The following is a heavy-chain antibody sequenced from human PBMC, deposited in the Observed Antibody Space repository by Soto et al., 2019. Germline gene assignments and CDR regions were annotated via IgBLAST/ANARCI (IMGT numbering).Heavy chain of an antibody. CDR2: IYYSGST. Sequence: SETLSLTCTVSGGSISSYYWSWIRQPPGKGLEWIGYIYYSGSTNYNPSLKGRFTISRDNAKNSLYLQMNSLRAEDTAVYYCARDQVAVTGTPAFDYWGQGILVTVSS. D-gene: IGHD6-19*01. CDR1: GGSISSYY. V-gene: IGHV4-59*12. CDR3: ARDQVAVTGTPAFDY. J-gene: IGHJ4*02.